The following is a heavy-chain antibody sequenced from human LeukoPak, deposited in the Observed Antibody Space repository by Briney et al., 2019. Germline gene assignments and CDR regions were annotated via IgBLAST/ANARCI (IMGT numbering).Heavy chain of an antibody. V-gene: IGHV1-69*01. CDR3: ARDGGSDQYDFDP. Sequence: SVKVSCKASGGTFSSYAISWVRQAPGPGLEWMGGIIPIFGTANYAQKFQGRVTITADESTSTAYKELCSLRSEDTAVYYCARDGGSDQYDFDPWGQGTLVTVSS. D-gene: IGHD2/OR15-2a*01. CDR2: IIPIFGTA. CDR1: GGTFSSYA. J-gene: IGHJ5*02.